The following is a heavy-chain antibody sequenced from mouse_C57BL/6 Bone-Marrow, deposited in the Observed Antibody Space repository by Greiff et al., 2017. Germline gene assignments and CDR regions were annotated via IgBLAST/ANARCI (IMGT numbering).Heavy chain of an antibody. V-gene: IGHV1-82*01. Sequence: QVQLQQSGPELVKPGASVKISCKASGYAFSSSWMNWVKQRPGKGLEWIGRIYPGDGDTNYNGKFKGKATLTADTSSSTAYMQLSSLTSEDSAVYFCASSDYYGSSLWYFDVWGTGTTVTVSS. CDR2: IYPGDGDT. CDR3: ASSDYYGSSLWYFDV. CDR1: GYAFSSSW. J-gene: IGHJ1*03. D-gene: IGHD1-1*01.